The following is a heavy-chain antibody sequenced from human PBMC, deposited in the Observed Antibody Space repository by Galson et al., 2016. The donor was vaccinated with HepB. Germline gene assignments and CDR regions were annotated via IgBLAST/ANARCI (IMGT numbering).Heavy chain of an antibody. CDR2: IYYTGST. J-gene: IGHJ5*02. V-gene: IGHV4-31*03. D-gene: IGHD6-6*01. Sequence: LSLTCTVSGGSVSSGGYYWSWIRQHPGKGLEWIGNIYYTGSTYTNPSLKSRFIISVDTSKNQFSLKLSSVTAADTGVYYCARVSIAARLAFDRWGQGTLVTVSS. CDR1: GGSVSSGGYY. CDR3: ARVSIAARLAFDR.